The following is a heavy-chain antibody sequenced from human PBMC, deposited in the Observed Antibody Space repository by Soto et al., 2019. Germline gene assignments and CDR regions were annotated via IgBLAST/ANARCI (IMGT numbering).Heavy chain of an antibody. V-gene: IGHV3-49*03. CDR2: IRSKAYGGTT. D-gene: IGHD3-16*02. CDR1: GVTFCDYA. Sequence: PGGSLRLSCTASGVTFCDYAMGWFRQAPGKGLEWVGFIRSKAYGGTTEYAASVKGRFTISRDDSKSIAYLQMNSLKTEDTAVYYCKVGNYDYIWGSYPRPESFDYWGQGTLVTVSS. CDR3: KVGNYDYIWGSYPRPESFDY. J-gene: IGHJ4*02.